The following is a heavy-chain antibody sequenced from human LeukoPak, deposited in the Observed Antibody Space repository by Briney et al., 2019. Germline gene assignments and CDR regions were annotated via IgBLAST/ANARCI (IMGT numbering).Heavy chain of an antibody. CDR3: ARYTRGRNGMDV. V-gene: IGHV4-4*07. D-gene: IGHD1-26*01. CDR2: VYPSGST. Sequence: SETLSLTCTVSGGSISDYYWTWIRQPAGKGLEWIGRVYPSGSTNYNPSLKGRVTISVDTSKNQFSLKLSSVTAADTAVYYCARYTRGRNGMDVWGQGTTVTVSS. J-gene: IGHJ6*02. CDR1: GGSISDYY.